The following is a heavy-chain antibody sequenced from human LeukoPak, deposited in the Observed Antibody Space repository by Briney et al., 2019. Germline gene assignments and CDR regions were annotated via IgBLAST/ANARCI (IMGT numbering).Heavy chain of an antibody. CDR3: ARGNAGCTSCYNAFDI. CDR2: IIPIFGTA. D-gene: IGHD2-2*02. V-gene: IGHV1-69*05. Sequence: ASVKVSCKASGGTFSSYAISWVRQAPGQGLEWMGGIIPIFGTANYAQKFQGRVTITTDESTSTAYMELSSLRSEDTAVYYCARGNAGCTSCYNAFDIWGQGTMVTVSS. J-gene: IGHJ3*02. CDR1: GGTFSSYA.